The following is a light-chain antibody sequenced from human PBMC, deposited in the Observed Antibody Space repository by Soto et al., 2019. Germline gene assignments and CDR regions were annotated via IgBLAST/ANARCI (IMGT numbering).Light chain of an antibody. CDR1: PTVSRH. Sequence: EIVLTQSPATLSLSPGERATLSCRASPTVSRHLAWYQQKPGQAPRLLISDTSNRATGIPARFSGSGSGTDVTRTISGLETEEVAVDYWQQRGNWPPGFTFGPGTTVDMK. J-gene: IGKJ3*01. CDR3: QQRGNWPPGFT. V-gene: IGKV3-11*01. CDR2: DTS.